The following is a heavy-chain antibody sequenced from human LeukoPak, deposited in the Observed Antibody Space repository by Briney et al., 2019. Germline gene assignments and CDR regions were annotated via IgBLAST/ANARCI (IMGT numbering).Heavy chain of an antibody. CDR1: GFTFSSNW. CDR2: IKPDGSAE. J-gene: IGHJ4*02. V-gene: IGHV3-7*03. CDR3: ARGYRYYYDSSGYVPGFDY. D-gene: IGHD3-22*01. Sequence: GGSLRLSCATSGFTFSSNWMSWVRHVPGRGLDWVANIKPDGSAEYYAASVKGRFTVSRDNAENSLYLQMNSLRVEDTAVYYCARGYRYYYDSSGYVPGFDYWGQGTLVTVSS.